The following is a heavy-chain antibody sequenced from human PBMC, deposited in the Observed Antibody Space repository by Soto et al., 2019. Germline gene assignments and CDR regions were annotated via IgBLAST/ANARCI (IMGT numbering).Heavy chain of an antibody. J-gene: IGHJ4*02. CDR2: IKSKTDGGTT. CDR1: SVSNAW. V-gene: IGHV3-15*07. CDR3: TTFNLRSGYYLAVFDY. Sequence: SVSNAWMNWVRQAPGKGLEWVGRIKSKTDGGTTDYAAPVKGRFTISRDDSKNTLYLQMNSLKTEDTAVYYCTTFNLRSGYYLAVFDYWGQGTLVTVSS. D-gene: IGHD3-22*01.